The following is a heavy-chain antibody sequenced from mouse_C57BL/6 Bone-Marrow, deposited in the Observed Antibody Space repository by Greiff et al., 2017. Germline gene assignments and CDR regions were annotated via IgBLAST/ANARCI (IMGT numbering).Heavy chain of an antibody. CDR1: GYTFTSYG. Sequence: VQLQQSGAELARPGASVKLSCKASGYTFTSYGISWVKQRTGQGLEWIGEIYPRSGNTYYNEKFKGKATLTADKSSSTAYMELRSLTSEDSAVYFCARYPITTVVATYYYAMDYWGQGTSVTVSS. CDR2: IYPRSGNT. V-gene: IGHV1-81*01. J-gene: IGHJ4*01. CDR3: ARYPITTVVATYYYAMDY. D-gene: IGHD1-1*01.